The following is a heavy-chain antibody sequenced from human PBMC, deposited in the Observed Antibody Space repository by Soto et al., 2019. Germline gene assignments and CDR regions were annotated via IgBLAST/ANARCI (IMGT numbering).Heavy chain of an antibody. CDR1: GGTFSSYA. CDR2: IIPIFGTA. Sequence: QVQLVQSGAEVKKPGSSVKVSCKASGGTFSSYAISWVRQAPGQGLEWMGGIIPIFGTANYAQKFQGRVTITADESTSTAYMDLSSLRSEDTAVSYCSRGGIAASLPNNWFDPWGQGTLVTVSS. J-gene: IGHJ5*02. D-gene: IGHD6-13*01. V-gene: IGHV1-69*01. CDR3: SRGGIAASLPNNWFDP.